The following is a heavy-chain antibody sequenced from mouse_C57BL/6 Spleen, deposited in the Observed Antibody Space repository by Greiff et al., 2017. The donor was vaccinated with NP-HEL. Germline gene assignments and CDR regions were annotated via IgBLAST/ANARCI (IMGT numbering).Heavy chain of an antibody. CDR2: IYPGSGST. CDR3: AGDSSGYYAMDY. V-gene: IGHV1-55*01. CDR1: GYTFTSYW. Sequence: QVQLQQPGAELVKPGASVKMSCKASGYTFTSYWITWVKQRPGQGLEWIGDIYPGSGSTNYNEKFKSKATLTVDTSFSTAYMQLSSLTSEDSAVYYCAGDSSGYYAMDYWGQGTSVTVSS. D-gene: IGHD3-2*02. J-gene: IGHJ4*01.